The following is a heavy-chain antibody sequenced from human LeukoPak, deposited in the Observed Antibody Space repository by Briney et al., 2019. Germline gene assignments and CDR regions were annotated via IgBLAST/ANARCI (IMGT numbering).Heavy chain of an antibody. CDR1: GGSISTSSYF. D-gene: IGHD2-2*01. CDR3: ARDHFRVGCSTTSCYGVDP. Sequence: SETLSLTCTVSGGSISTSSYFWAWIRQPPGMGLEWIGNIYYSGSTYYNPSLQSRVTISVDTSRNQFSLKLNSVTAADTAVYYCARDHFRVGCSTTSCYGVDPWGQGTLVTVSS. V-gene: IGHV4-39*07. CDR2: IYYSGST. J-gene: IGHJ5*02.